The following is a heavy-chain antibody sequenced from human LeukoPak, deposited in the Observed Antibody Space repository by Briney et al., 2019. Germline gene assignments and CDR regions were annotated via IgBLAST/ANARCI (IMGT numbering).Heavy chain of an antibody. V-gene: IGHV1-2*02. Sequence: ASVKVSCKASGYTFTSYGISWVRQAPGQGLEWMGWINPNSGGTNYAQNFQGRVTMTRDTSISTAHMELSRLKSDDTAVYYCARGVNGHYADWFDPWGQGTLVTVSS. CDR3: ARGVNGHYADWFDP. CDR2: INPNSGGT. D-gene: IGHD4-17*01. J-gene: IGHJ5*02. CDR1: GYTFTSYG.